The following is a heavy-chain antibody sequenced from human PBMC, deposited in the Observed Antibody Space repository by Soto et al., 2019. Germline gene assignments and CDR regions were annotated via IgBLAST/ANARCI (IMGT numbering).Heavy chain of an antibody. J-gene: IGHJ4*02. Sequence: EVQLLESGGGLVQPGGSLRLSCAASRFMFSRYAMSWVRQAPGKGLEWVSGISGSGGSTWYADSVKGRFTISRDNSKNMVYLQMNSQRVEDTAQYFCVKEWTPRRAFDSWGQGTQVTVSS. CDR3: VKEWTPRRAFDS. D-gene: IGHD5-12*01. V-gene: IGHV3-23*01. CDR2: ISGSGGST. CDR1: RFMFSRYA.